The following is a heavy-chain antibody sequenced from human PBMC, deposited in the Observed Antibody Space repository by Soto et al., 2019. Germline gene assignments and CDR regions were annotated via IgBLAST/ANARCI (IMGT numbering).Heavy chain of an antibody. J-gene: IGHJ4*02. CDR3: ARDSAAHGPVFDY. CDR1: GYTFSTYG. Sequence: QVQLVQSGAEVKKPGASVKVSCKASGYTFSTYGISWVRQAPGQGLEWMAWISTSNGDTHYAQKVQDRVSMTTERLTSTAYMELRSLGSDDTAIYYCARDSAAHGPVFDYWGQGTLVTVSS. D-gene: IGHD6-13*01. CDR2: ISTSNGDT. V-gene: IGHV1-18*04.